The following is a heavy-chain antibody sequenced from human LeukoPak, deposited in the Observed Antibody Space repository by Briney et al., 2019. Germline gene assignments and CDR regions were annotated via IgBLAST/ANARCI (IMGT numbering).Heavy chain of an antibody. CDR1: GFTFSSYG. V-gene: IGHV3-33*01. D-gene: IGHD2-21*02. Sequence: GGSLRLSWAASGFTFSSYGMHWVRQAPGKGLEWVAVIWYDGSNKYYADSVKGRFTISRDNSKNTLYLQMNSLRAEDTAAYYCARALPEGLVVVTAIGNWFDPWGQGTLVTVSS. CDR3: ARALPEGLVVVTAIGNWFDP. J-gene: IGHJ5*02. CDR2: IWYDGSNK.